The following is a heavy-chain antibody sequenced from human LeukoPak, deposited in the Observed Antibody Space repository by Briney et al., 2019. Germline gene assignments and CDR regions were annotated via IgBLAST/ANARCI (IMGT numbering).Heavy chain of an antibody. CDR3: TRLQYWSFPDY. Sequence: GGSLRLSCVASGFTFSSYVMSWVRQAPGKGLEWVSGIGGSGGSTYYADSVKGRFTISRDNSKNTLYVQMNSLRAADTAVYYCTRLQYWSFPDYWGQGTLVTVSS. CDR2: IGGSGGST. CDR1: GFTFSSYV. V-gene: IGHV3-23*01. D-gene: IGHD2-15*01. J-gene: IGHJ4*02.